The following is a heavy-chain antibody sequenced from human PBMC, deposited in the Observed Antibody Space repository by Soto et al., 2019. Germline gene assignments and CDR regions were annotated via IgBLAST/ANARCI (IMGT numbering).Heavy chain of an antibody. CDR2: IYYSGST. V-gene: IGHV4-59*01. J-gene: IGHJ4*02. Sequence: QVQLQESGPGLVKPSETLSLTCTVSGGSISSYYWSWIRQPPGKGLEWIGYIYYSGSTNYNPSLKSRVTISVDTSKNQFSLKLSSVTAADTAVYYCARRAYYYDSSGYYYGWFFDYWGQGTLVTVSS. CDR1: GGSISSYY. D-gene: IGHD3-22*01. CDR3: ARRAYYYDSSGYYYGWFFDY.